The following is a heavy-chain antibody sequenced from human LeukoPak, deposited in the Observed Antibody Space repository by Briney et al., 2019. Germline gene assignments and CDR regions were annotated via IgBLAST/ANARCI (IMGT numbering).Heavy chain of an antibody. Sequence: SETLSLTCAVYGGSFSGYYWSWIRQPPGKGLEWIGEINHSGSTNYNPSLKSRVTISVDTPKSQFSLKLSSVTAADTAVYYCARGGYCSSTSCYRPNYYYGMDVWGQGTTVTVSS. CDR2: INHSGST. J-gene: IGHJ6*02. V-gene: IGHV4-34*01. CDR3: ARGGYCSSTSCYRPNYYYGMDV. CDR1: GGSFSGYY. D-gene: IGHD2-2*01.